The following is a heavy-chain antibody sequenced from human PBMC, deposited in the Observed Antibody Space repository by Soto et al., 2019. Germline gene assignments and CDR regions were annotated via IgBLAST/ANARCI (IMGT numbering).Heavy chain of an antibody. CDR1: GFRVGSNY. CDR3: AGDRNSGSWFFY. Sequence: GGSLRLSCAAPGFRVGSNYMSWVRQAPGKGLEWVSIIYSGGSTYYPDSVKGRFTISRDNSKDTLYLQMDSLRAEDTAVYYCAGDRNSGSWFFYWGRGTLVTAPQ. V-gene: IGHV3-66*01. J-gene: IGHJ4*02. CDR2: IYSGGST. D-gene: IGHD6-25*01.